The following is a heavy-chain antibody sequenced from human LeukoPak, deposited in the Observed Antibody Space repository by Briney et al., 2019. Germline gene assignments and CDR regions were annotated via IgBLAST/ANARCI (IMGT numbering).Heavy chain of an antibody. D-gene: IGHD3-10*01. Sequence: GRSLRLSCAASGFTFDDYAMHWVRQAPGKGLEWVSGISWNSGSIGYADSVKGRFTISRDNSKNTLYLLMNSLRPEDTAVYYCARDPIDGSGVDYWGQGTLVTVSS. CDR2: ISWNSGSI. V-gene: IGHV3-9*01. J-gene: IGHJ4*02. CDR3: ARDPIDGSGVDY. CDR1: GFTFDDYA.